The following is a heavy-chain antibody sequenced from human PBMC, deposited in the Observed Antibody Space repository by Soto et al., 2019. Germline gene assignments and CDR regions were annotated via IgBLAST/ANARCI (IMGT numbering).Heavy chain of an antibody. CDR1: GGSISSGGYS. V-gene: IGHV4-30-2*01. CDR3: ARARYYYDSSGHPQVNYFDY. J-gene: IGHJ4*02. D-gene: IGHD3-22*01. Sequence: SETLSLTCAVSGGSISSGGYSWSWIRQPPGKGLEWIGYIYHSGSTYYNPSLKSRVTISVDRSKNQFSLKLNSVTAADTAVYYCARARYYYDSSGHPQVNYFDYWGQGTLVTVS. CDR2: IYHSGST.